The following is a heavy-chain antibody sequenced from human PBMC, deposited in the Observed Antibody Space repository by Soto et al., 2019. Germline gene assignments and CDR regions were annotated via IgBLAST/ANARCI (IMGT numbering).Heavy chain of an antibody. V-gene: IGHV4-59*01. J-gene: IGHJ4*02. CDR3: ARSVTVPGAHIDY. CDR1: GGSISGSY. D-gene: IGHD2-8*02. CDR2: VYYTGST. Sequence: SETLSLTCSVSGGSISGSYWSWIRQSPGKGLEWLGYVYYTGSTNYSPSLRSRVSISVDTSKNEFSLRLSSVTAADTAVYFCARSVTVPGAHIDYWGQGTQVTVSS.